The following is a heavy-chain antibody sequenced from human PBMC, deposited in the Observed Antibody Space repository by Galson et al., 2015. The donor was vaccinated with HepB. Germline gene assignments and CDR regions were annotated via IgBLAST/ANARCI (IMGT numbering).Heavy chain of an antibody. Sequence: SLRLSCAASGFTFSSYWMSWVRQAPGKGLEWVANIKQDGSEKYYVDSVKGRFTISRDNAKNSLYLQMNSLRAEDTAVYYCAREWRYNWNYVGSGLGWGQGTLVTVSS. D-gene: IGHD1-7*01. CDR3: AREWRYNWNYVGSGLG. J-gene: IGHJ4*02. V-gene: IGHV3-7*05. CDR2: IKQDGSEK. CDR1: GFTFSSYW.